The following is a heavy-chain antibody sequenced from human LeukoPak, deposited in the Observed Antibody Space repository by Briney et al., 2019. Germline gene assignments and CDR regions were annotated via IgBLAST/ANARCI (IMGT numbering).Heavy chain of an antibody. Sequence: GGSLRLSCAASGFTFGSCWMNWVRRTPGKGLEWVANIKQDGSEKYYVDSVKGRFTISRDNAKNSLYLHMNSLRAEDTAVYYCARRYFDYWGQGTLVTVSS. V-gene: IGHV3-7*01. CDR2: IKQDGSEK. CDR1: GFTFGSCW. D-gene: IGHD2-15*01. CDR3: ARRYFDY. J-gene: IGHJ4*02.